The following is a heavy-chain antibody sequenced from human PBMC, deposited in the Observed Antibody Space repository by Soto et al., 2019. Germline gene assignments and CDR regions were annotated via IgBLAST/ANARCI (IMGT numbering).Heavy chain of an antibody. CDR2: IYYSGST. D-gene: IGHD3-22*01. CDR3: ARGSYYYDSSGYYHY. V-gene: IGHV4-30-4*01. J-gene: IGHJ4*02. Sequence: SETLSLTCTVSGGSISGGDYYWSWIRQPPGKGLEWIGYIYYSGSTYYNPSLKSRVTISVDTSKNQFSLKLSSVTAADTAVYYCARGSYYYDSSGYYHYWGKGTLVTVSS. CDR1: GGSISGGDYY.